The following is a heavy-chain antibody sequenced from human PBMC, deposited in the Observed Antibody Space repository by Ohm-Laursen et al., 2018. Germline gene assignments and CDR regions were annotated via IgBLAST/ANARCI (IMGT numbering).Heavy chain of an antibody. CDR3: ARHDSSDSPSHYYYYTMDV. CDR2: ITSGGGII. V-gene: IGHV3-11*01. Sequence: SLRLSFASSGFTFIVYDISWIRQTPGKGLEWLSYITSGGGIIHSADSMKGRFTISRDNDEDTLYLQMNSLRAEDTAIYYCARHDSSDSPSHYYYYTMDVWGQETTVTVSS. J-gene: IGHJ6*02. D-gene: IGHD3-22*01. CDR1: GFTFIVYD.